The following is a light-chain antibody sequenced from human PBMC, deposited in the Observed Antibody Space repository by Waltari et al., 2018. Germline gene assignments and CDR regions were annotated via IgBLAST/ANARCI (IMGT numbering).Light chain of an antibody. CDR2: RVS. V-gene: IGKV2-30*02. Sequence: DVVMTQSPLSLSVTLGQAASISCKASQSLVHSDGNTHLNWFHQRPGQPPRRLIYRVSNRDSGVPDRFSGSGSGTDFTLKINKVEAEDVGIYYCMQGTHWPYTFGQGTKLDIK. CDR3: MQGTHWPYT. J-gene: IGKJ2*01. CDR1: QSLVHSDGNTH.